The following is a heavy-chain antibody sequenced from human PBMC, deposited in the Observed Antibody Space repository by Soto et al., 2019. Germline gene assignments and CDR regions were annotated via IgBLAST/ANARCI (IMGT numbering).Heavy chain of an antibody. CDR3: AKDQGSSWYEIDY. CDR2: ISGSGGST. CDR1: GFTFSNYA. J-gene: IGHJ4*02. V-gene: IGHV3-23*01. Sequence: EVQLLESGGGLVQPGGSLRLSCAASGFTFSNYAVTWVRQAPGKGLGWVSTISGSGGSTYYADSVKGRFTISRDNSKNTLYLQMNRLRSEDTAGYYCAKDQGSSWYEIDYWGQGTLVTVSS. D-gene: IGHD6-13*01.